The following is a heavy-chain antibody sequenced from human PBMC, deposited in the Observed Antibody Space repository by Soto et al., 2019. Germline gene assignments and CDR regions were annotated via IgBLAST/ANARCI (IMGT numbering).Heavy chain of an antibody. Sequence: PGGSLRLSCAASGFTFDDYPLHWVRRAPGKGLEWVSGISWNGDTMLYADSVRGRFAISRDNAKASVYLQMTSLRPEDTPIYYWTEDLDRYAYYALAVWGQGTTGTVS. CDR1: GFTFDDYP. CDR3: TEDLDRYAYYALAV. J-gene: IGHJ6*02. CDR2: ISWNGDTM. D-gene: IGHD2-15*01. V-gene: IGHV3-9*01.